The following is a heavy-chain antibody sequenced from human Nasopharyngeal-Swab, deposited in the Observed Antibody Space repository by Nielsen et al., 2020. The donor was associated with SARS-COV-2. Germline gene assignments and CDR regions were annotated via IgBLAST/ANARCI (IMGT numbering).Heavy chain of an antibody. CDR2: IWYDGSKK. V-gene: IGHV3-33*08. CDR3: ARGNSYGLNEEGYYYYYMDV. D-gene: IGHD5-18*01. CDR1: GFTFSTFG. Sequence: GESLKISCAASGFTFSTFGLHWVRQAPGTGLEWVAVIWYDGSKKYYADSVEGRFTISRDNSKNTLYLQMNSLRAEDTAVYYCARGNSYGLNEEGYYYYYMDVWGKGTTVTVSS. J-gene: IGHJ6*03.